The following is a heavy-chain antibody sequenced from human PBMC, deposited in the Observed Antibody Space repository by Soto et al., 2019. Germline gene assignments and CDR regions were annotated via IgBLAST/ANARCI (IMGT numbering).Heavy chain of an antibody. D-gene: IGHD3-3*01. CDR1: GGSFSGYY. Sequence: SETLSLTCAGYGGSFSGYYWGWIRQPPGKGLEWIGEINHSGSTNYNPSLKSRVTISVDTSKNQFSLKLSSVTAADTAVYYCARRITIFGVAVKFDYWGQGTLVTVSS. V-gene: IGHV4-34*01. J-gene: IGHJ4*02. CDR3: ARRITIFGVAVKFDY. CDR2: INHSGST.